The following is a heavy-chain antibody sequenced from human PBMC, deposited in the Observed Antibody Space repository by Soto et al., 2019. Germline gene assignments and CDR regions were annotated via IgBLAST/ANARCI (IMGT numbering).Heavy chain of an antibody. CDR2: IKQDGSEK. V-gene: IGHV3-7*05. CDR1: GFSFSDYW. D-gene: IGHD1-1*01. J-gene: IGHJ5*02. Sequence: GGSLRLSCAASGFSFSDYWMTWVRQAPGKGLEWVANIKQDGSEKHYVDSVRGRFTISRDNANNALFLQMDSPGAEDTAVYFCTRGIWRFDPWGQGTQVTVSS. CDR3: TRGIWRFDP.